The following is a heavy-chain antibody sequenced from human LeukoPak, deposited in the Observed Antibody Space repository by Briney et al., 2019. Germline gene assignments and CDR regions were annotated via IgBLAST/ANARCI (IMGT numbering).Heavy chain of an antibody. CDR1: GFTFSGYG. Sequence: PGGSLRLSCAASGFTFSGYGTHWVRQAPGKGLEWVAFIRYDGNNKYYADSVKGRFTISRDNSKNMLYLQMNSLRAEDTAVYYCAKVVDTAMALDYWGQGTLVTVSS. CDR3: AKVVDTAMALDY. J-gene: IGHJ4*02. CDR2: IRYDGNNK. D-gene: IGHD5-18*01. V-gene: IGHV3-30*02.